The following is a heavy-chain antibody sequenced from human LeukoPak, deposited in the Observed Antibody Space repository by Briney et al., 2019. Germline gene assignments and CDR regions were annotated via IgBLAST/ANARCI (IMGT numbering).Heavy chain of an antibody. CDR1: GGAISSYY. Sequence: SETLSLTCTVSGGAISSYYWSWIRQPPGKGLEWIGYIYYSGSTNYNPSLKSRVTMSVDTSKNQFSLKLNSVTAADTAVYYCARDNGSYYFDYWGQGTLVTVSS. J-gene: IGHJ4*02. CDR3: ARDNGSYYFDY. D-gene: IGHD2-8*01. V-gene: IGHV4-59*01. CDR2: IYYSGST.